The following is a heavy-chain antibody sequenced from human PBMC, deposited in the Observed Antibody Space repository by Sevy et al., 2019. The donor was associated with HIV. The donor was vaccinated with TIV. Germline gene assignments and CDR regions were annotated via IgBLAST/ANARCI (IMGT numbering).Heavy chain of an antibody. CDR1: GFTFSSYN. CDR2: ISSGGHTI. Sequence: GGSLRLSCEASGFTFSSYNMNWVRQAPGKGLECISFISSGGHTIYYADSVKGRFTISRDSAKNSVYLQMNSLRVEDTAVYYCARDGGYSDYGMDVWGQGTTVTVSS. J-gene: IGHJ6*02. D-gene: IGHD2-15*01. CDR3: ARDGGYSDYGMDV. V-gene: IGHV3-48*01.